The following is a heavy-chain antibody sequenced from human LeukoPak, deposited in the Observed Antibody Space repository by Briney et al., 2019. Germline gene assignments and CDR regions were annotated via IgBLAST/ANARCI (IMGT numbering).Heavy chain of an antibody. Sequence: PGGSLRLSCAASGFTFSDYAMHWVRQAPGKGLEYVSLISSNGGSTYYANSVKGRFTISRDNSKGTLSLQMGSLRAEDMAVYYCARSNCSTTTCLFNAFDVWGQGTMVIVSS. CDR3: ARSNCSTTTCLFNAFDV. V-gene: IGHV3-64*01. D-gene: IGHD2-2*01. CDR1: GFTFSDYA. CDR2: ISSNGGST. J-gene: IGHJ3*01.